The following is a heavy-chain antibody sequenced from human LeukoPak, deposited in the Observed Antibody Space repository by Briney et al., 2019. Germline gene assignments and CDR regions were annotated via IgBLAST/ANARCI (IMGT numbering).Heavy chain of an antibody. D-gene: IGHD5-12*01. CDR3: AKEGPRYSGYQRWCHMDV. CDR1: GFTFSSYA. CDR2: ISYDGSNK. Sequence: GRSLRLSCAASGFTFSSYAMHWVREAPGKGLEWVAVISYDGSNKYYADSVKGRFTISRDNSKNTLYLQMNSLRAEDTAVYYCAKEGPRYSGYQRWCHMDVWGKGTTLTVSS. J-gene: IGHJ6*03. V-gene: IGHV3-30*04.